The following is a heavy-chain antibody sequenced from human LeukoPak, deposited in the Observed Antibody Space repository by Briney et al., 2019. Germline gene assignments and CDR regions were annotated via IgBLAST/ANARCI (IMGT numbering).Heavy chain of an antibody. CDR2: INPNSGGT. J-gene: IGHJ4*02. CDR3: ARCTSGSFNAQFDY. CDR1: GCTFTGYY. V-gene: IGHV1-2*02. Sequence: GASVKVSCKASGCTFTGYYMHWVRQAPGQGLEWMGWINPNSGGTNYAQKFQGRVTMTRDTSISTAYMELSRLRSDDTAVYYCARCTSGSFNAQFDYWGQGTLVTVSS. D-gene: IGHD1-26*01.